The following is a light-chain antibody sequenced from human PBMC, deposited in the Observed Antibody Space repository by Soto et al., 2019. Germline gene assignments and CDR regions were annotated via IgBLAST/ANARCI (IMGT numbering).Light chain of an antibody. CDR1: QSVFYRPNNKNY. CDR2: WAS. Sequence: DIVMTQSPDSLAVSLGERATINCKSSQSVFYRPNNKNYLAWYQQRPGQPPRLLIYWASTRESGVPDRFSGSGSGTDFTLTISSLQAEDVAVYYCQQYYSTPFTFGPGTKVDIK. CDR3: QQYYSTPFT. V-gene: IGKV4-1*01. J-gene: IGKJ3*01.